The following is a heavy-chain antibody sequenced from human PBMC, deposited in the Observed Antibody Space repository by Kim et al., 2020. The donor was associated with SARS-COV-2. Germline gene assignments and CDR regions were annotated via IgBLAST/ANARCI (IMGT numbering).Heavy chain of an antibody. V-gene: IGHV3-21*01. Sequence: DSVKGRFTISRDNAKNSLYLQMNSLRAEDTAVYYCARGDYGDYLWYYYMAVWGKGTTVTVS. D-gene: IGHD4-17*01. J-gene: IGHJ6*03. CDR3: ARGDYGDYLWYYYMAV.